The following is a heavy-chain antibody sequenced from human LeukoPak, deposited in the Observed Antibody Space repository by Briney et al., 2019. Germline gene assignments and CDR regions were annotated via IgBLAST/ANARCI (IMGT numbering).Heavy chain of an antibody. CDR1: GYTFSSYG. Sequence: ASVKVSCKASGYTFSSYGLSWVRQAPGQGLEWMGWISAYNGNTNYAQKLQDRVVMTTDRSTGTAYMELRSVRSDDTAVYYCARCYSSSWQRLDNWGQGTLVIVSS. CDR2: ISAYNGNT. J-gene: IGHJ4*02. CDR3: ARCYSSSWQRLDN. D-gene: IGHD6-13*01. V-gene: IGHV1-18*01.